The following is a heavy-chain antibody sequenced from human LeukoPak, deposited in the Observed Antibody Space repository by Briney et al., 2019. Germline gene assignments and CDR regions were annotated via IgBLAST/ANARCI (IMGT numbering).Heavy chain of an antibody. CDR2: TRNKPNSYTT. Sequence: PGGXLRLSCAASGFSFSDLYMDWVRQAPGKGLEWVGRTRNKPNSYTTEYAASVKGRFTISRDDSKNSLYLQMNSLKIEDTAVYYCVRDFYESSGSTYYFDYWGQGTLVTVSS. V-gene: IGHV3-72*01. CDR3: VRDFYESSGSTYYFDY. CDR1: GFSFSDLY. D-gene: IGHD3-22*01. J-gene: IGHJ4*02.